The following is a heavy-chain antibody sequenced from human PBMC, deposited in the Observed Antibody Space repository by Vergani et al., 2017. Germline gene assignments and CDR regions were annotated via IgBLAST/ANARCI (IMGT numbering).Heavy chain of an antibody. J-gene: IGHJ1*01. V-gene: IGHV4-38-2*01. Sequence: QVQLQESGPGLVKPSETLSLTCAVSGYSISSGYYWGWIRQPPGKGLEWIGSIYHSGSTYYNPSLKSRVTISVDTSKNQFSMKLRSVTAADTAVYYCATYYYVSSGYYYGYFQHWGQGTLVTVSS. CDR1: GYSISSGYY. CDR3: ATYYYVSSGYYYGYFQH. D-gene: IGHD3-22*01. CDR2: IYHSGST.